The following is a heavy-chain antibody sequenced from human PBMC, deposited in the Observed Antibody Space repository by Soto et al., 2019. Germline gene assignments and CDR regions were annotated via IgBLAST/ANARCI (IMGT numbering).Heavy chain of an antibody. CDR2: IYYSGST. Sequence: SETLSLTCSVSGGSIGSGDYYWSWIRQSPGKGLEWIGYIYYSGSTNYNPSLKSRVTISVDTSKNQFSLKLSSVTAADTAVYSCARDHHGDYSSDYWGQGTLVTVSS. D-gene: IGHD2-21*02. V-gene: IGHV4-61*08. CDR1: GGSIGSGDYY. J-gene: IGHJ4*02. CDR3: ARDHHGDYSSDY.